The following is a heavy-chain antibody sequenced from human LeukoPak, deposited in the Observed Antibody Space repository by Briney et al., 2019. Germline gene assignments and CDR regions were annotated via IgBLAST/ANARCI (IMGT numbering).Heavy chain of an antibody. CDR1: GGSFSGYY. V-gene: IGHV4-34*01. CDR2: IYYTGTT. J-gene: IGHJ4*02. Sequence: SETLSLTCAVYGGSFSGYYWSWIRQPPGKGLEWIGNIYYTGTTYYAPSLKSRVTISIDTSKSQFSLKVSSVTAADTAVYYCASVDTAMVAGYWGQGTLVTVSS. D-gene: IGHD5-18*01. CDR3: ASVDTAMVAGY.